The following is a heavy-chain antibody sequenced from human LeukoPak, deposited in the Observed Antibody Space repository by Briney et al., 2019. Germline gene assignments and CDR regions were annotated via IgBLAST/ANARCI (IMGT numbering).Heavy chain of an antibody. V-gene: IGHV4-59*08. J-gene: IGHJ4*02. CDR3: ARLSIVGATNFDY. CDR2: IYYSGST. Sequence: PSETLFLTCTVSGASITSYYWSWIRQPPGKGLEWIGYIYYSGSTTYKPSLKSRVTISVDTSKNQFSLKLSSVTAADTAVYYCARLSIVGATNFDYWGQGTLVTVSS. CDR1: GASITSYY. D-gene: IGHD1-26*01.